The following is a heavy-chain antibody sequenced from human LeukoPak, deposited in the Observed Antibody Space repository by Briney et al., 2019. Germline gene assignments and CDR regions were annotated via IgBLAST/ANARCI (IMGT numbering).Heavy chain of an antibody. V-gene: IGHV6-1*01. Sequence: SPTLSLTFAISGDSVSSNSAAWNWLTQSPSRGLEWLGRTYYRSKWYNDYAVFVKSRISINPNTSKNQCSLQLNSVTPEDTAVYYCARVVGGDYSFDYWGQGTLVTVSS. CDR3: ARVVGGDYSFDY. CDR2: TYYRSKWYN. D-gene: IGHD4-17*01. J-gene: IGHJ4*02. CDR1: GDSVSSNSAA.